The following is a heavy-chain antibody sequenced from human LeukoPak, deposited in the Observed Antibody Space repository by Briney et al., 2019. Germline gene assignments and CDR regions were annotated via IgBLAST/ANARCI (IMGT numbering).Heavy chain of an antibody. V-gene: IGHV4-31*03. CDR1: GGSISSGGYY. Sequence: SETLSLTCTDSGGSISSGGYYWSWIRQHPGKGLEWIGYIYYSGSTYYNPSLKSRVTISVDTSKNQFSLKLSSVTAADTAVYYCARGAVGATNNWFDPWGQGTLVTVSS. CDR2: IYYSGST. D-gene: IGHD1-26*01. J-gene: IGHJ5*02. CDR3: ARGAVGATNNWFDP.